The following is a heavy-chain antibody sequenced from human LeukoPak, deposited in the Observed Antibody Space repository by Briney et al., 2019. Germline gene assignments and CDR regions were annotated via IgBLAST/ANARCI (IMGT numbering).Heavy chain of an antibody. CDR2: IYYSGST. Sequence: SRTLSLTCTVSGGSISTGGYYWSWIRQHPGKGLEWIAYIYYSGSTYYNPSLKSRVTISVDTSKNQFSLKLSSVTAADTAVYYCARFHTSGYYRHFDFWGQETLVTVSS. D-gene: IGHD3-22*01. V-gene: IGHV4-31*03. CDR1: GGSISTGGYY. CDR3: ARFHTSGYYRHFDF. J-gene: IGHJ4*02.